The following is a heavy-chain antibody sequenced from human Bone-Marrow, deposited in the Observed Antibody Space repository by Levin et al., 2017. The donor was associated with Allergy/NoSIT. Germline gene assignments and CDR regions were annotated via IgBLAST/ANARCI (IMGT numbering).Heavy chain of an antibody. J-gene: IGHJ4*02. CDR3: TKDKGGNYFMENFFGH. CDR1: GLKFDDYA. Sequence: PGGSLRLSCEVSGLKFDDYAMHWVRQLPERGLEWVSGINWNSDYMAYADSVKGRFTISRDNAKNSVFLEMHSLRPEDTALYFCTKDKGGNYFMENFFGHWGQGIAVTVSS. D-gene: IGHD3-16*01. V-gene: IGHV3-9*01. CDR2: INWNSDYM.